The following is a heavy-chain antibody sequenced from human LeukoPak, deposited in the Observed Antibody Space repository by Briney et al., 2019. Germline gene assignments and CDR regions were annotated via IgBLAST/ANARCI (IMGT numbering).Heavy chain of an antibody. D-gene: IGHD3-22*01. CDR1: GFTFSSYA. J-gene: IGHJ4*02. Sequence: GGSLRLSCTASGFTFSSYAMSWVRQAPGKGLEWVSSIYAGSNTYYADSVKGRFTISRDNSKNTLYLQMNSLRAEDTAVYYCAKTSYDSSGYYYFDYWGQGTLVTVSS. CDR2: IYAGSNT. V-gene: IGHV3-23*03. CDR3: AKTSYDSSGYYYFDY.